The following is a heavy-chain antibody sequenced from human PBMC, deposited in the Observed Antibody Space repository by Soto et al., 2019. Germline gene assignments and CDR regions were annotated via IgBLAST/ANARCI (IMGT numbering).Heavy chain of an antibody. Sequence: SVKVSCKASGFTFTSSAVQWVRQARGQSLEWIGWIVVGSGNTNYAQKFQERVTITRDMSTSTAYMELSSLRSEDTAVYYCTSGTSGSSGPLYWGQGTLVTVSS. V-gene: IGHV1-58*01. CDR1: GFTFTSSA. J-gene: IGHJ4*02. D-gene: IGHD3-22*01. CDR2: IVVGSGNT. CDR3: TSGTSGSSGPLY.